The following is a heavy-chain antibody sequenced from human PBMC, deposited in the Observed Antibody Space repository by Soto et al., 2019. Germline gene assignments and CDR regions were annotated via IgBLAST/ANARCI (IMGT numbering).Heavy chain of an antibody. Sequence: SETLSLTCTVSGGSISSSSYYWGWIRQPPGKGLEWIGSIYYSGSTYYNPSLKSRVTISVDTSKNQFSLKLSSVTAADTAVYYCAKIPGSPGVPRGYYFDSGGKEPLATVPS. CDR2: IYYSGST. J-gene: IGHJ4*02. CDR3: AKIPGSPGVPRGYYFDS. CDR1: GGSISSSSYY. D-gene: IGHD7-27*01. V-gene: IGHV4-39*01.